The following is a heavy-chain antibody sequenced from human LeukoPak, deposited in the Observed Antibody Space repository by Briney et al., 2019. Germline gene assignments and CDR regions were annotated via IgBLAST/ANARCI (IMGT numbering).Heavy chain of an antibody. V-gene: IGHV3-15*01. CDR2: IKSKTEGGTT. Sequence: PGGSLRLSCAASGFTFSDAWMSWVRQAPGKGLEWVGRIKSKTEGGTTDYTAPVKGRFVISRDDSKNMVYVQMNSLRTEDTAVYNFTTVRWGNGWYVNKWGEGTLVTVPA. J-gene: IGHJ4*02. CDR1: GFTFSDAW. CDR3: TTVRWGNGWYVNK. D-gene: IGHD6-19*01.